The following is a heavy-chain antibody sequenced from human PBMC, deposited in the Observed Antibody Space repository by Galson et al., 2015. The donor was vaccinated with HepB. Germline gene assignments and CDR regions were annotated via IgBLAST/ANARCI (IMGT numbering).Heavy chain of an antibody. Sequence: SLRLSCAVPGVTFDDYSMHWVRQAPGKALEWVSHISWDGDILEYANSVRGRFTISRDNSKNSLYLQMNSLKSEDTAFYYCVKGHGMSTSLDSWGQGTLVTVSS. CDR1: GVTFDDYS. D-gene: IGHD5/OR15-5a*01. J-gene: IGHJ4*02. V-gene: IGHV3-43*01. CDR3: VKGHGMSTSLDS. CDR2: ISWDGDIL.